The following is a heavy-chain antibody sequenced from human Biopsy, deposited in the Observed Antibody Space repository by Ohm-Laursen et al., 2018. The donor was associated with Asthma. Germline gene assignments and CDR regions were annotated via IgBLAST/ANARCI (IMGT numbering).Heavy chain of an antibody. V-gene: IGHV4-34*01. CDR2: INHRGST. CDR1: GGSFSNYY. J-gene: IGHJ3*01. Sequence: SETLSLTYPVYGGSFSNYYWTWIRQPPGKGLEWIGEINHRGSTNYNPSLKSRVTLSVDTSKNQFSVKLRSVTAADTAVYYRARSPYYYGLLGPARGFGVYAVWGHGTLVTVSS. CDR3: ARSPYYYGLLGPARGFGVYAV. D-gene: IGHD3-10*01.